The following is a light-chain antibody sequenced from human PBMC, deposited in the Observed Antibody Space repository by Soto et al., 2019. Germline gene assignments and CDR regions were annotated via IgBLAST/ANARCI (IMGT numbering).Light chain of an antibody. CDR2: GTS. CDR1: QGIRNL. Sequence: DIQMTQSPSSLSASVGDRVTITCRASQGIRNLLVWYQQKPEKAPKSLIYGTSNLESGVPSRFSGSGSGTDYTFTISSLQPEDFATYYCQQYDSYPITFGQGTRLEIK. V-gene: IGKV1D-16*01. J-gene: IGKJ5*01. CDR3: QQYDSYPIT.